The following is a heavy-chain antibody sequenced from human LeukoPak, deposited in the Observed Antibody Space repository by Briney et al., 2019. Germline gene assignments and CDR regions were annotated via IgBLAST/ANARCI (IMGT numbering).Heavy chain of an antibody. V-gene: IGHV3-23*01. CDR1: GFTFSSYA. D-gene: IGHD1-26*01. CDR2: ISGSGVTT. Sequence: PGGSLRLSCEASGFTFSSYAMSWVRQAPGKGLEWVSAISGSGVTTHYAGSVKGRFSISRDNSKNTLYLQMNSLRAEDTALYYCAKKVVVGARFEDYWGQGTLVTVSS. CDR3: AKKVVVGARFEDY. J-gene: IGHJ4*02.